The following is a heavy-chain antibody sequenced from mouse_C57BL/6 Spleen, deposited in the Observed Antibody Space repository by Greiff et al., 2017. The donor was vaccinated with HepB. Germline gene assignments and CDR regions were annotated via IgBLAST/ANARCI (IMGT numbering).Heavy chain of an antibody. D-gene: IGHD2-4*01. Sequence: EVKLMESGGDLVKPGGSLKLSCAASGFTFSSYGMSWVRQTPDKRLEWVATISSGGSYTYYPDSVKGRFTISRDNAKNTLYLQMSRLKSEDTAMYYCARRGDYALDYWGQGTTLTVSS. CDR2: ISSGGSYT. V-gene: IGHV5-6*02. CDR1: GFTFSSYG. CDR3: ARRGDYALDY. J-gene: IGHJ2*01.